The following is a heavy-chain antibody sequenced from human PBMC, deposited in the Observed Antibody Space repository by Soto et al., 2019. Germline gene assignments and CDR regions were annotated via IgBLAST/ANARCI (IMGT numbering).Heavy chain of an antibody. CDR3: ARLSRDDSSGYDAFDI. V-gene: IGHV5-51*01. J-gene: IGHJ3*02. CDR1: GYSFTSYW. Sequence: GESLKISCKGSGYSFTSYWIGWVRQMPGKGLEWMGIIYPGDSDTRYSPSFQGQVTISADKSTSTAYLLWSSLKASDAAMYYFARLSRDDSSGYDAFDIWGQGTIVTVSS. CDR2: IYPGDSDT. D-gene: IGHD3-22*01.